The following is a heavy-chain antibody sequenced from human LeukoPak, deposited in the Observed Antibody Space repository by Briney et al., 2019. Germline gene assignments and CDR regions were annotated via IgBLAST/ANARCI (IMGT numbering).Heavy chain of an antibody. CDR1: GYTFTGYY. J-gene: IGHJ4*02. V-gene: IGHV1-2*02. CDR2: INPNSGGT. CDR3: ARTVDIVLMVYAK. D-gene: IGHD2-8*01. Sequence: ASVKVSCKASGYTFTGYYMHWVRQAPGQGLEWMGWINPNSGGTNYAQKFQGRVTMTRDTSISTAYMELSRLRSDDTAVYYCARTVDIVLMVYAKWGQGTLVTVSS.